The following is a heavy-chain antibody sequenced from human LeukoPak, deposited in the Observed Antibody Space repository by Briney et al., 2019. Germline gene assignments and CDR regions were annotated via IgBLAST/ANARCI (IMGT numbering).Heavy chain of an antibody. CDR3: ARESYRITMVRGVIGY. J-gene: IGHJ4*02. CDR1: GYTFTGYY. Sequence: ASVKVPCKASGYTFTGYYMHWVRQAPSQGLEWMGWINPNSGGTNYAQKFQGRVTMTRDTSISTAYMELSRLRSDDTAVYYCARESYRITMVRGVIGYWGQGTLVTVSS. CDR2: INPNSGGT. D-gene: IGHD3-10*01. V-gene: IGHV1-2*02.